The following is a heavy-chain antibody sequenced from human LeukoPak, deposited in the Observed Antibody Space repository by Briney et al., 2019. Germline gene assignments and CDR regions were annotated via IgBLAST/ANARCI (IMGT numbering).Heavy chain of an antibody. J-gene: IGHJ6*04. CDR2: IIPIFGTA. V-gene: IGHV1-69*06. D-gene: IGHD3-9*01. CDR3: ARGEFGYFDWLLSNYYGMDV. CDR1: GGTFSSYA. Sequence: SVKVSCKASGGTFSSYAISWVRQAPGQGLGWMGGIIPIFGTANYAQKFQGRVTITADKSTSTAYMELSSLRSEDTAVYYCARGEFGYFDWLLSNYYGMDVWGKGTTVTVSS.